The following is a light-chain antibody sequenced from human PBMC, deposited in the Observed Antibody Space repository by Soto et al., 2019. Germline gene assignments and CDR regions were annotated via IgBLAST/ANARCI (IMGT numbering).Light chain of an antibody. CDR2: GVS. J-gene: IGKJ1*01. Sequence: DIRMTQSPSTLSASVGDRVTITCRASQTVSSWLAWYQQKPGKAPKLLIYGVSSSESGVPSRFSGSGSGTEFTLTISSLQPDDFATYYCQQYYSYSRTFGQGTKVEVK. V-gene: IGKV1-5*01. CDR3: QQYYSYSRT. CDR1: QTVSSW.